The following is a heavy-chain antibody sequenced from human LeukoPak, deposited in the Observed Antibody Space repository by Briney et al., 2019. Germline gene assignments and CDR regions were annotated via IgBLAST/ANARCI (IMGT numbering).Heavy chain of an antibody. J-gene: IGHJ6*02. D-gene: IGHD2-21*01. CDR2: INTNTGNP. V-gene: IGHV7-4-1*02. CDR3: ARVGESNYYYYYGMDV. CDR1: GYTFTSYA. Sequence: ASVKVSCKASGYTFTSYAMNWVRQAPGQGLEWMGWINTNTGNPTYAQGFTGRFVFSLDTSVSTAYLQISSLKAEDTAVYYCARVGESNYYYYYGMDVWGQGTTVTVPS.